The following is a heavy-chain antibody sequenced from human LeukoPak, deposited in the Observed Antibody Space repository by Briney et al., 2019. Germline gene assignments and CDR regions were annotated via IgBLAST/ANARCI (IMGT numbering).Heavy chain of an antibody. CDR1: GYSFTTYW. V-gene: IGHV5-51*01. CDR2: IYPGDSDT. Sequence: GESLQISCKGSGYSFTTYWIAWVRQMPGKGLEWMGIIYPGDSDTRYSPSFQGQVTISADKSISTAYLQWSSLKASDTAMYYCARLGGLGDYESPFDYWGQGTLVTVSS. CDR3: ARLGGLGDYESPFDY. D-gene: IGHD4-17*01. J-gene: IGHJ4*02.